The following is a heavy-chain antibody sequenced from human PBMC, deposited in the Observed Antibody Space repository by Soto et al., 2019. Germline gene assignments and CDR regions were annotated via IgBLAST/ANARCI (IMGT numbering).Heavy chain of an antibody. CDR1: GGSISSGGYS. J-gene: IGHJ6*02. CDR3: ARQRIQLWYYYYGMDV. Sequence: SETLSLTCAVSGGSISSGGYSWSWIRQPPGKGLEWIGYIYHSGSTYYNPSLKSRVTISVDTSKNQFSLKLSSVTAADTAVYYCARQRIQLWYYYYGMDVWGQGTTVTVSS. V-gene: IGHV4-30-2*03. D-gene: IGHD5-18*01. CDR2: IYHSGST.